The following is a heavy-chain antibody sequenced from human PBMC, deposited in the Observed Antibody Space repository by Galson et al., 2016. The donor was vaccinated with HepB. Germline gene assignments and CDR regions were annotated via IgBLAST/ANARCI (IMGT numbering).Heavy chain of an antibody. J-gene: IGHJ6*03. CDR1: GHSFTSYW. Sequence: QSGAEVKKPGESLKISCEGSGHSFTSYWISWVRQMPGKGLEWMGIIYPGDFDTRYSPSFQGQVTISADKSISTAYLQWKSLKASDPAMYYCARHEHLLDFYYYNMDVWGQGTTVTVSS. V-gene: IGHV5-51*01. CDR3: ARHEHLLDFYYYNMDV. CDR2: IYPGDFDT.